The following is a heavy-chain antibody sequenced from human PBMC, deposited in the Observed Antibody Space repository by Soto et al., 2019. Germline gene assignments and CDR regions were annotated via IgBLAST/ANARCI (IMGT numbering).Heavy chain of an antibody. CDR1: GFTFSSYA. Sequence: EVQLLESGGGLVQPGGSLRLSCAASGFTFSSYAMSWVRQAPGKGLAWVSTISGSGSSTYYADSVKGRFTISRDNSRTTLYLQMNNLRAEDRAVYYVATDSKWGSGYGGCFDPWGQGNLVTVSS. V-gene: IGHV3-23*01. CDR2: ISGSGSST. J-gene: IGHJ5*02. CDR3: ATDSKWGSGYGGCFDP. D-gene: IGHD3-3*01.